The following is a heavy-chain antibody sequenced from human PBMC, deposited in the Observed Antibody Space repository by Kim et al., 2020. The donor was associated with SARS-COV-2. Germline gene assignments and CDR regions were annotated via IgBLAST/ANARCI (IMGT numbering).Heavy chain of an antibody. CDR2: ISDSGGST. V-gene: IGHV3-23*01. Sequence: RGSLRLSCAASGFTFNNYAMSWVRQAPGKGLEWVSAISDSGGSTYYADSVKGRFTISRDNSKNTLYLQMNSLRAEDTAVYFCAKGSGYENWGQGTLVTVSS. J-gene: IGHJ4*02. D-gene: IGHD5-12*01. CDR3: AKGSGYEN. CDR1: GFTFNNYA.